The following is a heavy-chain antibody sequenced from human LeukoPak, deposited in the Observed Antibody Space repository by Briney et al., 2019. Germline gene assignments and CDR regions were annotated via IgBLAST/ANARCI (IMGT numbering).Heavy chain of an antibody. CDR2: ISAYNGNT. Sequence: ASVKVSCKASGYTFTNYDISWVRQAPGQGLEWMGWISAYNGNTNYAQRLQGRVTMTTDTPTSTAYMELRSLRSDDTAVYYCARGLQDFWSAYPGAFDVWGQGTMVTVSS. D-gene: IGHD3-3*01. V-gene: IGHV1-18*01. CDR1: GYTFTNYD. CDR3: ARGLQDFWSAYPGAFDV. J-gene: IGHJ3*01.